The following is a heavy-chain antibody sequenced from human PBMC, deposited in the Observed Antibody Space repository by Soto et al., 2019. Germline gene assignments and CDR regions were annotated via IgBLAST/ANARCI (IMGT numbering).Heavy chain of an antibody. Sequence: SETLSLTCTVSGGSISSYYWSWIRQPPGKGLEWIGYIYYSGSTNYNPPLKSRVTISVDTSKSQFSLKLSSVTAADTAVYYCARRYGGHFDYWGQGTLVTVSS. CDR2: IYYSGST. J-gene: IGHJ4*02. V-gene: IGHV4-59*08. CDR3: ARRYGGHFDY. CDR1: GGSISSYY. D-gene: IGHD4-17*01.